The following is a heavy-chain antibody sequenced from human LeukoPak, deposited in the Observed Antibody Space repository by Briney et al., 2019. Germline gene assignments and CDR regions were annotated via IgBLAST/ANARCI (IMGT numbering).Heavy chain of an antibody. J-gene: IGHJ4*02. CDR1: GYTFTTYG. CDR3: ARGSTIFGVVILDY. Sequence: GASVKVSCKASGYTFTTYGISWVRQAPGQGLEWMGWISAYNGNTNYAQNFQGRVTMTTDTSTSTAYMELRSLRSDDTAVYYCARGSTIFGVVILDYWGQGTLVTVSS. D-gene: IGHD3-3*01. V-gene: IGHV1-18*01. CDR2: ISAYNGNT.